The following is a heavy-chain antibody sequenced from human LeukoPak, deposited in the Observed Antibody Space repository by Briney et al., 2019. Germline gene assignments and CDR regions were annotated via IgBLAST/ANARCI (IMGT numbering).Heavy chain of an antibody. J-gene: IGHJ4*02. D-gene: IGHD2-2*01. Sequence: SVKVSCTASGGTFSSYAISWVRQAPGQGLEWMGGIIPIFGTANYAQTFQGRVTITTDESTSTAYMELSSLRSEDTAVYYCASECCGSTSCLIGGFDYWGQGTLVTVSS. V-gene: IGHV1-69*05. CDR1: GGTFSSYA. CDR3: ASECCGSTSCLIGGFDY. CDR2: IIPIFGTA.